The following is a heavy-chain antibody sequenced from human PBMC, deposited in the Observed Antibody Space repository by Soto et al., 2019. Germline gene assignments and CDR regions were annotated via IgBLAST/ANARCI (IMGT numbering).Heavy chain of an antibody. V-gene: IGHV3-48*01. Sequence: GGSLRLSCAASGFTFRNYGMNWVRQAPGKGLEWVSYIGIGSSTKYYADSVKGRFTISRDNAKNSLYLKMNSLRAEYTAVYYCARDQLYYNDISGRPLNAFDVWGQGTMVTVSS. J-gene: IGHJ3*01. D-gene: IGHD3-22*01. CDR3: ARDQLYYNDISGRPLNAFDV. CDR1: GFTFRNYG. CDR2: IGIGSSTK.